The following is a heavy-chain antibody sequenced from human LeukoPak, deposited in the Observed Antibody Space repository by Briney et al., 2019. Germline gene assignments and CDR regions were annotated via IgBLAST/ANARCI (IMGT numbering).Heavy chain of an antibody. V-gene: IGHV3-21*01. CDR3: ARELAVAGFCDY. CDR1: GFTFSSYS. Sequence: EGSLRLSCAASGFTFSSYSMNWVRQAPGKGLEWVSSISSSSSYIYYADSVKGRFTISRDNAKNSLYLQMNSLRAEDAAVYYCARELAVAGFCDYWGQGTLVTVSS. D-gene: IGHD6-19*01. J-gene: IGHJ4*02. CDR2: ISSSSSYI.